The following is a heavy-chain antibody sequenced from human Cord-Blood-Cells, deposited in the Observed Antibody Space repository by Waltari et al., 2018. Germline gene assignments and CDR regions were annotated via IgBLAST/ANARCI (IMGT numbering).Heavy chain of an antibody. CDR1: GGTFSSYA. V-gene: IGHV1-69*18. Sequence: QVQLVQSGSEVKKPGSSVKVSCKASGGTFSSYASNGVRQAPGQGLEWMGRIIPIFGTANYAQKFQGRVTITADESTSTAYMELSSLRSEDTAVYYCARTYSSSSLDYYYGMDVWGQGTTVTVSS. D-gene: IGHD6-6*01. CDR3: ARTYSSSSLDYYYGMDV. J-gene: IGHJ6*02. CDR2: IIPIFGTA.